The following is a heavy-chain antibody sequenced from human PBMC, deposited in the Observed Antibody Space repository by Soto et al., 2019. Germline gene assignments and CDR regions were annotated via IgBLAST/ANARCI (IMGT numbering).Heavy chain of an antibody. CDR2: VKPDGDEK. J-gene: IGHJ4*02. Sequence: GGSLRLSCAASGFTFNSYLMSWVRQAPGKGLEWVANVKPDGDEKYYVDSVKGRFTISRDNAKNSLSLQMNSLRAEDTAVYYCASRGRASGYYFDYWGQGTLVTVSS. CDR1: GFTFNSYL. V-gene: IGHV3-7*01. D-gene: IGHD3-10*01. CDR3: ASRGRASGYYFDY.